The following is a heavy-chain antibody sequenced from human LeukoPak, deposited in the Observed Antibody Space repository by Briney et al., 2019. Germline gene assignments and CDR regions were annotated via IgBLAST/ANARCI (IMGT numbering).Heavy chain of an antibody. Sequence: ASVKVSCKASGGTFSSYAISWVRQAPGQGLEWMGGIIPIFGTANYAQKFQGRVTITTDESTSTAYMELSSLRSEDTAVYYCARAAAPYYYDSSGSSGGFDYWGQGTLVTVSS. CDR3: ARAAAPYYYDSSGSSGGFDY. V-gene: IGHV1-69*05. J-gene: IGHJ4*02. CDR1: GGTFSSYA. CDR2: IIPIFGTA. D-gene: IGHD3-22*01.